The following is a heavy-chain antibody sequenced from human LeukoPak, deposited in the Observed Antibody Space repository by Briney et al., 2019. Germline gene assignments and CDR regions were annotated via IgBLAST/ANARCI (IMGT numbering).Heavy chain of an antibody. CDR1: GGSISSYY. Sequence: SETLSLTCTVSGGSISSYYWSWIRQPPGKGLEWIGYIYYSGSTNYNPSLKSRVTISVDTSKNQLSLKLSSVTAADTAVYYCARVKDFWSGYQSNWFDPWGQGTLVTVSS. CDR2: IYYSGST. V-gene: IGHV4-59*01. CDR3: ARVKDFWSGYQSNWFDP. D-gene: IGHD3-3*01. J-gene: IGHJ5*02.